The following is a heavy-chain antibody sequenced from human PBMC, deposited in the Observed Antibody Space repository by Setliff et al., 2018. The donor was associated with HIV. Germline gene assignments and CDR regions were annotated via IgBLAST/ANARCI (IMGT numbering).Heavy chain of an antibody. V-gene: IGHV3-73*01. Sequence: GGSLRLSCSASGFTFSGSALHWVRQASGKGLEWVGRIKTKPNSYATAHAESVKGRFTISRDDSQNTAYLQMNSLRTEDTAVYFCAVSPDGDCATTECANWFDPWGQGTQVTVSS. CDR2: IKTKPNSYAT. D-gene: IGHD4-17*01. CDR1: GFTFSGSA. J-gene: IGHJ5*02. CDR3: AVSPDGDCATTECANWFDP.